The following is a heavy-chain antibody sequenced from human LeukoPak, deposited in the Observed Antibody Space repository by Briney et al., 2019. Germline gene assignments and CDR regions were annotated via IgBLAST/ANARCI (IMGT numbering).Heavy chain of an antibody. J-gene: IGHJ6*02. D-gene: IGHD3-3*01. V-gene: IGHV1-2*02. Sequence: GASVQVSCKASGYTFTGYYMHWVRQAPGQGLEWMGWINPNSGGTNYAQKFQGRVTMTRDTSISTAYMELRSLRSDDTAVYYCARVGYYDFWSGYYYYGMDVWGQGTTVTVSS. CDR3: ARVGYYDFWSGYYYYGMDV. CDR2: INPNSGGT. CDR1: GYTFTGYY.